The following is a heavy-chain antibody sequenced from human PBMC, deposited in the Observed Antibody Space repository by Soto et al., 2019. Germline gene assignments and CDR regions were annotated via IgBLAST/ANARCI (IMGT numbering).Heavy chain of an antibody. V-gene: IGHV3-23*01. CDR1: GFPFSNHA. Sequence: GGSLRLSCAASGFPFSNHAMSWVRQAPGKGLEWVSGISDGGDLIYYADSVKGRFSMSRDNSENMLYLQMTNLRAEDTAIYFCAKRQGTGLAAKNFDFWGQGTLVTVSS. J-gene: IGHJ4*02. D-gene: IGHD2-15*01. CDR2: ISDGGDLI. CDR3: AKRQGTGLAAKNFDF.